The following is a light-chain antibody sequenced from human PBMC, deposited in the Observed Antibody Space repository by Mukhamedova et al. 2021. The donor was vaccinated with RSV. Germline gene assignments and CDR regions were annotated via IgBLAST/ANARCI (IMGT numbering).Light chain of an antibody. CDR3: QQTYTSPLS. J-gene: IGKJ4*01. CDR2: SAS. V-gene: IGKV1-39*01. Sequence: WYQRRVHGKAPQLLIHSASTLQTGVSSRFSGGGSGTDFSLTVTSLQREHFALYFCQQTYTSPLSFGGGTRVEIK.